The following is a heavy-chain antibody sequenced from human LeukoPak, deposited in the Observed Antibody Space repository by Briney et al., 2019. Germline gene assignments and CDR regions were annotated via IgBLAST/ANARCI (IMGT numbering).Heavy chain of an antibody. CDR1: SGSISSGSYY. J-gene: IGHJ4*02. CDR2: IYTSGST. CDR3: ARVRGWDKNYFDY. D-gene: IGHD1-26*01. Sequence: PSETLSLTCTVSSGSISSGSYYWRWIRQPAGKGLEWIGRIYTSGSTNYNPSLKSRVTISVDTSKNQFSLKLSSVTAADTAVYYCARVRGWDKNYFDYWGQGTLVTVSS. V-gene: IGHV4-61*02.